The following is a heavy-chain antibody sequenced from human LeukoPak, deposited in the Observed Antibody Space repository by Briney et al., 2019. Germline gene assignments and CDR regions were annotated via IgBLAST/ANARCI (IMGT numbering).Heavy chain of an antibody. CDR1: GYTFTSYD. CDR3: ARARPGYCTNGVCYFRRFDY. Sequence: GASVKVSCKASGYTFTSYDINCVRQTTGQGLECMGWMNPNSGNTGYAQKFQGRVTMTRNTSISTAYMELSSLRSEDTAVYYCARARPGYCTNGVCYFRRFDYWGQGTLVTVSS. J-gene: IGHJ4*02. CDR2: MNPNSGNT. V-gene: IGHV1-8*01. D-gene: IGHD2-8*01.